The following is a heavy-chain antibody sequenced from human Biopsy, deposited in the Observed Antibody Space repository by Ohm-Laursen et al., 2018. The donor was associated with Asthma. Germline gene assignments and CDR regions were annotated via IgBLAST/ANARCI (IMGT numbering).Heavy chain of an antibody. CDR2: INPNSGDT. Sequence: ASVKVSCKASGYTFTGYQMHWVRQAPGQGLEWMGRINPNSGDTNFAQKFQGRVTMTRDTSINTAFMVLSRLRSDDTAVYYCARIKIRIGAGTDRYFDLWGRGTLVTVSS. D-gene: IGHD3-16*01. V-gene: IGHV1-2*06. CDR3: ARIKIRIGAGTDRYFDL. CDR1: GYTFTGYQ. J-gene: IGHJ2*01.